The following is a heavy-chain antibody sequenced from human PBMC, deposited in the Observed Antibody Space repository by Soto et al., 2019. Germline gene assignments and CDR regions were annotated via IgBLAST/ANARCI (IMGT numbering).Heavy chain of an antibody. D-gene: IGHD2-15*01. J-gene: IGHJ4*02. V-gene: IGHV1-18*01. CDR1: GGTFSSYA. Sequence: ASVKVSCKASGGTFSSYAISWVRQAPGQGLEWMGWIVPINGHTTYAQKLQGRVTMTTDTSTSTAYMELGSLRFDDTAVYFCARAAVVVGATWSLLHWGQGTLVTVSS. CDR2: IVPINGHT. CDR3: ARAAVVVGATWSLLH.